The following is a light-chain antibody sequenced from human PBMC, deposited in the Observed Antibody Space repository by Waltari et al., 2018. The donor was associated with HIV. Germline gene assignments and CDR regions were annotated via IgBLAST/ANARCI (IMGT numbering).Light chain of an antibody. Sequence: QSILTQPPSVSGAPGQRVIISCTGSSSNIGAGYEVHWYQQLPGRAPKLLIFVNTNRPSGVPGRVSGSKSGASASLAITGLQADDEADYFCQSYDSSLSGSYVFGSGTKVTVL. V-gene: IGLV1-40*01. J-gene: IGLJ1*01. CDR2: VNT. CDR1: SSNIGAGYE. CDR3: QSYDSSLSGSYV.